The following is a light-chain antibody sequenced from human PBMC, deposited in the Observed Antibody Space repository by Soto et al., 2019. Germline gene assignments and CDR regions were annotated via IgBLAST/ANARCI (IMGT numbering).Light chain of an antibody. J-gene: IGLJ2*01. V-gene: IGLV1-44*01. Sequence: QSVLTQPPSASGTPGQRVTISCSGSSSNIGSNTVNWYQQLPGTAPKLLIYSNNQRPSGVPDRFSGSKSGNAASLAISGLQSEDEADYYCAAWDDSLNGHVVFGGGTKLTV. CDR1: SSNIGSNT. CDR3: AAWDDSLNGHVV. CDR2: SNN.